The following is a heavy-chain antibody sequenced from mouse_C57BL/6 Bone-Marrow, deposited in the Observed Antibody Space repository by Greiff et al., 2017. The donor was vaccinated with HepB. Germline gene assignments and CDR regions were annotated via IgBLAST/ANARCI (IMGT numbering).Heavy chain of an antibody. D-gene: IGHD1-1*01. CDR2: IDPSDSYT. J-gene: IGHJ4*01. V-gene: IGHV1-69*01. CDR1: GYTFTSYW. Sequence: QVQLKQPGAELVMPGASVKLSCKASGYTFTSYWMHWVKQRPGQGLEWIGEIDPSDSYTNYNQKFKGKSTLTVDKSSSTAYMQLSSLTSEDSAVYYCARSPLRHGSSDGYAMDYWGQGTSVTVSS. CDR3: ARSPLRHGSSDGYAMDY.